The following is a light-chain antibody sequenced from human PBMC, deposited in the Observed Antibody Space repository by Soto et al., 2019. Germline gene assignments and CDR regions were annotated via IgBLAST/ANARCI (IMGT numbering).Light chain of an antibody. V-gene: IGKV1-9*01. J-gene: IGKJ3*01. CDR2: AAS. Sequence: DIQLTQSPSFLSASVGERVTITCRAREDISSYLAWYQQKPGTAPKLLIYAASTLQSGVPARFSGSGSGTEFTLTISSLQPEDFATYYCQHLNTYTRFGPGTKVDIK. CDR3: QHLNTYTR. CDR1: EDISSY.